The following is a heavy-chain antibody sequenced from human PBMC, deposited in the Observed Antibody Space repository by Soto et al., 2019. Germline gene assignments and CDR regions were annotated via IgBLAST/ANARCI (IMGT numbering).Heavy chain of an antibody. D-gene: IGHD3-9*01. CDR3: AREDYDILTDNDY. V-gene: IGHV1-69*08. J-gene: IGHJ4*02. CDR1: GGTFSSYT. Sequence: QVQLVQSGAEVKKPGSSVKVSCKASGGTFSSYTISWVRQAPGQGLEWMGRIIPILGIANYAQKFQGRVTMTADKSTSTAYMELSSLRSEDTAVYYCAREDYDILTDNDYWGQGTLVTVSS. CDR2: IIPILGIA.